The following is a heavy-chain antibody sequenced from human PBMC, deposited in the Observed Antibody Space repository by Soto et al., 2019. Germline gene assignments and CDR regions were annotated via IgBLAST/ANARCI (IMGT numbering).Heavy chain of an antibody. J-gene: IGHJ4*02. CDR3: ARAGDDCSTTTCYLIDY. D-gene: IGHD2-2*01. V-gene: IGHV1-3*04. CDR2: INTGNGNT. Sequence: ASVKVSCKTSGYTFTSYSIHWVRQAPGQRLECMGWINTGNGNTKDSQKFQGRVTMTTDTSTSTAYMELSSLRSEDTAVYYCARAGDDCSTTTCYLIDYWGQGTLVTVSS. CDR1: GYTFTSYS.